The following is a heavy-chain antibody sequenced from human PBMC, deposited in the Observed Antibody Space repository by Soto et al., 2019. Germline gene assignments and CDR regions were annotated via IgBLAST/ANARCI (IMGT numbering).Heavy chain of an antibody. V-gene: IGHV3-74*01. CDR2: VNSDGSST. CDR3: VRSYSGTYGCFDT. CDR1: GFTISSHW. J-gene: IGHJ5*02. D-gene: IGHD1-26*01. Sequence: GGSLRVSCAASGFTISSHWMHWVRQAPGKGLVWVSRVNSDGSSTSYADSVKGRFIISRDNAKNTLYLQMNILRTEDTAVYYCVRSYSGTYGCFDTWGQGT.